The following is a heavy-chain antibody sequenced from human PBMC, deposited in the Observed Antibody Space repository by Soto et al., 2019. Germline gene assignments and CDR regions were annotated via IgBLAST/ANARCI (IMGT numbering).Heavy chain of an antibody. CDR1: GFSLSNARMG. J-gene: IGHJ5*02. CDR3: ARMRYSGYDHEGGWFDP. V-gene: IGHV2-26*01. Sequence: QVTLKESGPVLVKPTETLTLTCTVSGFSLSNARMGVSWIRQPPGKALEWLAHIFSNDEKSYSTSLKSRLTISKDTSKSQVVLTMTNMDPVDTATYYCARMRYSGYDHEGGWFDPWGQGTLVTVSS. D-gene: IGHD5-12*01. CDR2: IFSNDEK.